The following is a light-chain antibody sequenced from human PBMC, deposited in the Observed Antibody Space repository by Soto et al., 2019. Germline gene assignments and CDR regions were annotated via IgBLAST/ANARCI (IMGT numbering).Light chain of an antibody. CDR1: QSVDSSF. V-gene: IGKV3-20*01. CDR3: QQYVSSVT. J-gene: IGKJ1*01. CDR2: GAS. Sequence: EIVLTQSPGSLSLSPGERATLSCRASQSVDSSFFAWYQQKPGQAPRLLIYGASNRATGIPDRFSGSGSGTDFTLTISRLEREDFAVYCCQQYVSSVTFGQGTKVEIK.